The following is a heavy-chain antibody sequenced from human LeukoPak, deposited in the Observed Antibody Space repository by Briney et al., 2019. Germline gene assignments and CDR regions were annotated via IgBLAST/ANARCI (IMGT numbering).Heavy chain of an antibody. D-gene: IGHD5-18*01. Sequence: ASVKVSCKASGYTFTSYYMHWVRQAPGQGLEWMGGIIPIFGTANYAQKFQGRVTITADESTSTAYMELSSLRSEDTAVYYCARPGYSYNYHYYGMDVWGQGTTVTVSS. J-gene: IGHJ6*02. CDR2: IIPIFGTA. CDR1: GYTFTSYY. V-gene: IGHV1-69*13. CDR3: ARPGYSYNYHYYGMDV.